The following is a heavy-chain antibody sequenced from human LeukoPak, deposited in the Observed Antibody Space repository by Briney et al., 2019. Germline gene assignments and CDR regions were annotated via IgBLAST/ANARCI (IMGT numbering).Heavy chain of an antibody. D-gene: IGHD3-10*01. CDR2: IYSRVTT. Sequence: SETLSLTCTVSGYSISTGYYWDWIRQPAGKGLEWIGRIYSRVTTYNPSLKSRVTMSADTSRNHVSLTLNSVTAADTAVYYCARDSGTTGEVKFDPWGQGTLVTVSS. V-gene: IGHV4-4*07. J-gene: IGHJ5*02. CDR3: ARDSGTTGEVKFDP. CDR1: GYSISTGYY.